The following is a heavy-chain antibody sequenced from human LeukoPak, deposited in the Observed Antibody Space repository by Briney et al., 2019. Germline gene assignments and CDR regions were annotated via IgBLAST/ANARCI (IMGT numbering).Heavy chain of an antibody. CDR2: IIPIFGTA. CDR3: ARAEYYGSGSLDP. V-gene: IGHV1-69*13. J-gene: IGHJ5*02. Sequence: GASVKVSCKASGGTFSSYAISWVRQAPGQGLEWMGGIIPIFGTANYAQKFQGRDTITADESTSTAYMELSSLRSEDTAVYYCARAEYYGSGSLDPWGQGTLVTVSS. CDR1: GGTFSSYA. D-gene: IGHD3-10*01.